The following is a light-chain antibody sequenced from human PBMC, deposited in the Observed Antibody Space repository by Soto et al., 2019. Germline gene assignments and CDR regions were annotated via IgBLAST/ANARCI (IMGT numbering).Light chain of an antibody. V-gene: IGKV1-5*03. CDR2: QAS. CDR3: QQYNSYPWT. CDR1: QSISTW. J-gene: IGKJ1*01. Sequence: DIQVTQSPSTLSASVGDRVTITCRASQSISTWLVWYQQKPGKAPKFLMYQASSLGSGVPSRFSGSGSGTEFTLTISSLQPDDFATYYCQQYNSYPWTFGQGTKVEIK.